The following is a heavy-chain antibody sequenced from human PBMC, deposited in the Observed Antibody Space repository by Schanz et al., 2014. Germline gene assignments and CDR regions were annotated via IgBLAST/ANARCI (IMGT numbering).Heavy chain of an antibody. CDR1: GYIFINSG. Sequence: QIQLVQSGPEVKKPGATVKVSCKASGYIFINSGISWVRQAPGQGLEWMGWISVYTGNTKYGQKVQGRVTMTTDTSTSTAYMELRSLRSDDTAVYYCARDAADFYDILTEEDYWGQGTTVTVSS. CDR3: ARDAADFYDILTEEDY. V-gene: IGHV1-18*01. CDR2: ISVYTGNT. J-gene: IGHJ4*03. D-gene: IGHD3-9*01.